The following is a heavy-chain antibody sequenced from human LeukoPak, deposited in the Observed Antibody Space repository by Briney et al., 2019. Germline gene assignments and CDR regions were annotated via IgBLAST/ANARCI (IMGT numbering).Heavy chain of an antibody. CDR2: IRTKDSNYAT. Sequence: GGSLRLSCAASGLTFSGSAMHWVRQASGKGLEWVGRIRTKDSNYATAYAASVKGRFTISRDDSKNTAYLQMNSLKTDDTAVYYCSSKDWSGSGPYSDYWGQGTLVTVSS. J-gene: IGHJ4*02. D-gene: IGHD3-3*01. CDR1: GLTFSGSA. V-gene: IGHV3-73*01. CDR3: SSKDWSGSGPYSDY.